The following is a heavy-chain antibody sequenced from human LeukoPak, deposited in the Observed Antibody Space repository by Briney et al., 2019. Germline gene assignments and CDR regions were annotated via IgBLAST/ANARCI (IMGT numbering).Heavy chain of an antibody. CDR1: GFTFSNYW. CDR2: IKLDGSEK. D-gene: IGHD2-15*01. V-gene: IGHV3-7*05. J-gene: IGHJ4*02. Sequence: GGSLRLSCAASGFTFSNYWVSWVRQPPGRGLEWVANIKLDGSEKYYVDSVKGRFTISRDNAKNSLYLQMNSLRAEDTAVYYCARSLGYCSAGSCFPFDYWGQGTLVTVSS. CDR3: ARSLGYCSAGSCFPFDY.